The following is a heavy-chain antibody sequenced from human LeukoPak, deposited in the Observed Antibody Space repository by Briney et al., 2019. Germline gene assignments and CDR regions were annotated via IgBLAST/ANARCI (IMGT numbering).Heavy chain of an antibody. CDR3: ARWFGELLGNWFDP. CDR2: ISAYNGNT. CDR1: GYTFTSYG. V-gene: IGHV1-18*01. Sequence: ASVKASCKASGYTFTSYGISWVRQAPGRGLEWMGWISAYNGNTNYAQKLQGRVTMTTDTSTSTAYMELRSLRSDDTAVYYCARWFGELLGNWFDPWGQGTLVTVSS. D-gene: IGHD3-10*01. J-gene: IGHJ5*02.